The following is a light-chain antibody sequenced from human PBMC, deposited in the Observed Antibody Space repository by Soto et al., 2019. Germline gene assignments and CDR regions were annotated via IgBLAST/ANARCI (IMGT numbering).Light chain of an antibody. CDR1: QSLLSSANDMHT. Sequence: DIALTQSPEFLAVSLGERANIKCRSSQSLLSSANDMHTLSWLQKKPGQPPKLLIYWASTRHPGVSDRFSGGAAGTDCTLSSSSLQPEDVAVYYCQQHFGFVLTLAGGTKEDI. V-gene: IGKV4-1*01. CDR3: QQHFGFVLT. CDR2: WAS. J-gene: IGKJ4*01.